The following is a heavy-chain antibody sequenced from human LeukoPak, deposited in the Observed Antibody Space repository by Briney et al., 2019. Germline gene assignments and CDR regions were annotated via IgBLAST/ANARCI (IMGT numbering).Heavy chain of an antibody. D-gene: IGHD6-13*01. CDR2: IIPILGIA. J-gene: IGHJ4*02. Sequence: SVKVSCKASGGTFSSYAISWVRQAPGQGLEWMGRIIPILGIANYAQKFQGRVTITADKSTSTAYMELSSLRSDDTAVYYCARVQYSSSWFDYWGQGTLVTVSS. CDR3: ARVQYSSSWFDY. CDR1: GGTFSSYA. V-gene: IGHV1-69*04.